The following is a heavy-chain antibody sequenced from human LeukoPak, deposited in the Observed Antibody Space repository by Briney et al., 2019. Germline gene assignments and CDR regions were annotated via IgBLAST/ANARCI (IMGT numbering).Heavy chain of an antibody. V-gene: IGHV3-30*18. D-gene: IGHD2-2*01. J-gene: IGHJ6*02. Sequence: GGSLRLSCAASGFTFSSYGMHWVRQAPGKGLEWVAVISYDGSNKYYADSVKGRFTISRDNSKNPLYLQMNSLRAEDTAVYYCAKERVVVPAAIDGMDVWGQGTTVTVSS. CDR3: AKERVVVPAAIDGMDV. CDR2: ISYDGSNK. CDR1: GFTFSSYG.